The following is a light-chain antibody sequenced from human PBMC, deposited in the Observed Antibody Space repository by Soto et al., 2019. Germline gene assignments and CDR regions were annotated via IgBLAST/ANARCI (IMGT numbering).Light chain of an antibody. CDR1: QSVSNN. J-gene: IGKJ4*01. Sequence: EIVMTQSPATLSVSPGERATLSCRASQSVSNNLAWYQQKPGQAPRLLIYGASTRATGIPARFSGSGSGTEFTLTISSLPSEDFAVYYRQQYNNWPRGTFGGGTKVEIK. CDR2: GAS. CDR3: QQYNNWPRGT. V-gene: IGKV3-15*01.